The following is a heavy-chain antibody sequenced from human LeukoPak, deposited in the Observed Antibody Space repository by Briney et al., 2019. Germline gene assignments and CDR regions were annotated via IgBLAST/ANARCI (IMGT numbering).Heavy chain of an antibody. D-gene: IGHD6-13*01. Sequence: ASVKISCKASGGTFSSYAISWVRQAPGQGLEWMGRIIPILGIANYAQKFQGRVTITADKSTSTAYMELSSLRSEDTAVYYCARDPTGYSSSWYFSLSYWGQGTLVTVSS. J-gene: IGHJ4*02. V-gene: IGHV1-69*04. CDR2: IIPILGIA. CDR1: GGTFSSYA. CDR3: ARDPTGYSSSWYFSLSY.